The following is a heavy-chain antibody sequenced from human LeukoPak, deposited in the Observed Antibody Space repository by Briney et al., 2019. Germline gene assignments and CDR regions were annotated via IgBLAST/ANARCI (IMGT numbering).Heavy chain of an antibody. CDR3: ARAFDFWSGYYNY. J-gene: IGHJ4*02. CDR1: GFTFSSYW. Sequence: PGGSLRLSCAASGFTFSSYWMSWVRQAPGKGLEWVANIKQDGSEKYYVDSVKGRFTISGDNAKNSLYLQMNSLRAEDTAVYYCARAFDFWSGYYNYWGQGTLVTVSS. V-gene: IGHV3-7*03. CDR2: IKQDGSEK. D-gene: IGHD3-3*01.